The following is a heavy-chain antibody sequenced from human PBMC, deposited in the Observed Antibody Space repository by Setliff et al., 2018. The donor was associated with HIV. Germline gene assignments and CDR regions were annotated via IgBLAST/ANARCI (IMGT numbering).Heavy chain of an antibody. Sequence: ASVKVSCKSSGYTSSNYALHWVRQAPGQRLEWMGWINTANANTKYSQKFQGRVTITRDTSASTAYMELSSLRSEDTAVYFCARDMQDNNSFGPNSNLGYWGQGTQVTVTS. CDR2: INTANANT. D-gene: IGHD5-18*01. V-gene: IGHV1-3*04. CDR1: GYTSSNYA. CDR3: ARDMQDNNSFGPNSNLGY. J-gene: IGHJ4*02.